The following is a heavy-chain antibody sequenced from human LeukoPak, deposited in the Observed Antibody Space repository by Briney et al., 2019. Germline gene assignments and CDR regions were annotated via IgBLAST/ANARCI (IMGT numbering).Heavy chain of an antibody. Sequence: SETLSLTCTVSDGSITNNDWSWVRQTPGKGLEFSGTTNYNPSLRSRVTISIDTSRKHFFLKLKSVTAADTAVYYCATAYGDFRAEGRYFDSWGQGTLVTVSS. V-gene: IGHV4-59*01. CDR1: DGSITNND. CDR2: SGTT. CDR3: ATAYGDFRAEGRYFDS. J-gene: IGHJ4*02. D-gene: IGHD4-17*01.